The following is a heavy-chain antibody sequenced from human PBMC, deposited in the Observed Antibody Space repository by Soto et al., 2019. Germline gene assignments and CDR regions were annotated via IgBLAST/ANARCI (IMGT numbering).Heavy chain of an antibody. CDR3: ARASEGYYDSSGYRI. CDR2: INSDGSST. J-gene: IGHJ4*02. CDR1: GFTFSSYW. D-gene: IGHD3-22*01. Sequence: GGSLRLSCAASGFTFSSYWMHWVRQAPGKGLVWVSRINSDGSSTSYADSVKGRFTISRDNAKNTLYLQMNSLRAEDTAVYYCARASEGYYDSSGYRIWGQGTLVTVSS. V-gene: IGHV3-74*01.